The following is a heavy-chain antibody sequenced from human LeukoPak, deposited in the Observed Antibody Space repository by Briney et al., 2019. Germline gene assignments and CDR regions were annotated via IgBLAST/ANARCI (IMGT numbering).Heavy chain of an antibody. CDR1: GFTFNIYA. CDR3: ARGVSD. CDR2: ISGNGINT. D-gene: IGHD3-16*01. Sequence: EGSLRLSCATSGFTFNIYAMNWVRQAPGKGLEWVSIISGNGINTYYADSVKGRFTISRDDSKITLYLQMNSLRVDDTAIYYCARGVSDWGQGTLVTVAS. J-gene: IGHJ4*02. V-gene: IGHV3-23*01.